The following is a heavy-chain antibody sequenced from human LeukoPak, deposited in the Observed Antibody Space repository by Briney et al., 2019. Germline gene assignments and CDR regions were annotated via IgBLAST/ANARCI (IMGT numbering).Heavy chain of an antibody. J-gene: IGHJ3*02. CDR1: GGSISSYY. D-gene: IGHD3-22*01. V-gene: IGHV4-59*12. CDR2: IYYSGST. CDR3: AREGGYDSSGEDAFDI. Sequence: SETLSLTCTVSGGSISSYYWSWIRQPPGKGLEWIGYIYYSGSTNYNPSLKSRVTISVDTSKNQFSLKLSSVTAADTAVYYCAREGGYDSSGEDAFDIWGQGTMVTVSS.